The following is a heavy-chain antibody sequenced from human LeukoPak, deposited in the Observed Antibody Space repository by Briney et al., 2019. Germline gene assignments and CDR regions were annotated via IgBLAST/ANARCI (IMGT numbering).Heavy chain of an antibody. CDR3: ARGACYDSSGYYYRAFDI. CDR1: GVSIRSSNSY. J-gene: IGHJ3*02. D-gene: IGHD3-22*01. V-gene: IGHV4-39*07. Sequence: SETLSLTCTVSGVSIRSSNSYWAWIRQPPGKGLEWFGSIYYSGNTYYTASLKSQVASSIDRSENQFSRKLSSVTAADTAVDYCARGACYDSSGYYYRAFDIWGQGTMVTVSS. CDR2: IYYSGNT.